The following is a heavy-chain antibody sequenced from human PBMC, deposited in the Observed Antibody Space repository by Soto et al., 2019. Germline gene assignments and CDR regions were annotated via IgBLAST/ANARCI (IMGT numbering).Heavy chain of an antibody. V-gene: IGHV3-66*01. D-gene: IGHD2-15*01. J-gene: IGHJ3*02. CDR2: IYNEFT. CDR1: GFTVTDIY. CDR3: VREPRYCSGGSCSIMGDAFDI. Sequence: EVQLVESGGGLVQPGGSLRLSCVASGFTVTDIYMNWVRQAPGKGLEWVSVIYNEFTDYADSVRGRFSISTDSSKNALYLQMNSLRAEESAVYYCVREPRYCSGGSCSIMGDAFDIWGKGTMVTVSS.